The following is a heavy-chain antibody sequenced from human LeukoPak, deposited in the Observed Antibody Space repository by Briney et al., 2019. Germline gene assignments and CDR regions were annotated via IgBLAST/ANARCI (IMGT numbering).Heavy chain of an antibody. V-gene: IGHV3-74*01. CDR1: GFTFSAFW. CDR2: ISSDGFTT. J-gene: IGHJ4*02. D-gene: IGHD5-24*01. Sequence: GGSLRLSCAASGFTFSAFWIHWVRQTPGKGLVWVSRISSDGFTTTYADSVKGRFTISRDNAKNTLYLQMSSLRVEDTAVYYCARGGRGDDYTYWGQGILVTVSS. CDR3: ARGGRGDDYTY.